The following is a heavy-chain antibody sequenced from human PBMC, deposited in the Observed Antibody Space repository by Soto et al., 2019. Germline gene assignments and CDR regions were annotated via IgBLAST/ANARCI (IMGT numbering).Heavy chain of an antibody. CDR3: ARGQWGAFEL. CDR1: GFTFSYYW. V-gene: IGHV3-74*01. D-gene: IGHD1-26*01. Sequence: DVQLVESGGGSVQPGGSLSLSCEATGFTFSYYWMHWVRQAPGKGLVWVSRIHSDGSSTTDADSVKGRFTISRDNAKNTMYLQMNSLRAEETSVYYCARGQWGAFELWGQGTMVTVAS. CDR2: IHSDGSST. J-gene: IGHJ3*01.